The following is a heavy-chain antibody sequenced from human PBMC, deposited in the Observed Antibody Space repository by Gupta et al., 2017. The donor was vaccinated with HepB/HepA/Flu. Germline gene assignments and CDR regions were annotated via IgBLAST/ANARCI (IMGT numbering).Heavy chain of an antibody. J-gene: IGHJ2*01. Sequence: EVQLVESGGGLVQPGGSLRLSRAASGFTVSSNYMSWVRQAPGKGLEWVSVIYRGGSIYYADSVKGRFTVSRDNSKNTLYLQMNSLRAEDTAVYYCARDRWNIYWYLDLWGRGTLVTVSS. V-gene: IGHV3-66*01. CDR3: ARDRWNIYWYLDL. CDR1: GFTVSSNY. D-gene: IGHD1-1*01. CDR2: IYRGGSI.